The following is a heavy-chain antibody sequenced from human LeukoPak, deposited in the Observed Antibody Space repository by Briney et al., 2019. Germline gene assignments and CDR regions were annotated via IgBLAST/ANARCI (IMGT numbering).Heavy chain of an antibody. CDR3: AHTPWGEYSSSWTSFDY. CDR1: GFSLSTSGVG. V-gene: IGHV2-5*02. Sequence: SGPTLVKPTQTLTLTCTFSGFSLSTSGVGVGWIRQPPGKALEWLALIYWDDDKRYSPSLKSRLTITKDTSKNQVVLTMTNMDPVDTATYYCAHTPWGEYSSSWTSFDYWGQGTLVTVSS. J-gene: IGHJ4*02. CDR2: IYWDDDK. D-gene: IGHD6-13*01.